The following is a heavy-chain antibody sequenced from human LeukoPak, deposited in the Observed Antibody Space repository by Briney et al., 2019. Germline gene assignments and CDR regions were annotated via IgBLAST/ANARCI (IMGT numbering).Heavy chain of an antibody. D-gene: IGHD6-13*01. CDR3: AKDGSITAAGGFDP. CDR1: GFRFSSYG. V-gene: IGHV3-30*18. Sequence: PGGSLRLSCAASGFRFSSYGMHWVRQAPGKGLEWEAVISYDGSNKYYADSVKGRFTISRDKSKHTLDLQMNSLRAEDTAMYYCAKDGSITAAGGFDPWGQGTLVTVSS. CDR2: ISYDGSNK. J-gene: IGHJ5*02.